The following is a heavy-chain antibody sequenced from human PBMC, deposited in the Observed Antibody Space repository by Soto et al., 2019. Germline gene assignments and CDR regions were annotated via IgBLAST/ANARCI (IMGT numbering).Heavy chain of an antibody. J-gene: IGHJ4*02. Sequence: SETLSLTCAVYGGSFSGYYWSWIRQPPGKGLEWLGEINHGGSTNYNPSLKSRVTISVDTSKNQFSLKLSSVTAADTAVYYCSRRRQGVFDYWGQGTLVTVSS. CDR3: SRRRQGVFDY. CDR2: INHGGST. D-gene: IGHD2-8*01. V-gene: IGHV4-34*01. CDR1: GGSFSGYY.